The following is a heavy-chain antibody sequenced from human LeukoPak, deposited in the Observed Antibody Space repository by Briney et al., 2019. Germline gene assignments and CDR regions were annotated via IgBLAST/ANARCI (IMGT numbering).Heavy chain of an antibody. Sequence: GGSLRLSCAASGFTFSSYGMHWVRQAPGKGLEWVAFIRYDGSNKYYADSVKGRFTISRDNSKNTLYLQMNSLRAEDTAVYYCASPRNPINYGGNSGDAFDIWGQGTMVTVSS. J-gene: IGHJ3*02. CDR3: ASPRNPINYGGNSGDAFDI. CDR1: GFTFSSYG. CDR2: IRYDGSNK. D-gene: IGHD4-23*01. V-gene: IGHV3-30*02.